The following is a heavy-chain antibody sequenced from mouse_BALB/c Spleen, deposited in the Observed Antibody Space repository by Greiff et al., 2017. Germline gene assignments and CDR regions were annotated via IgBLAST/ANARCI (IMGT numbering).Heavy chain of an antibody. V-gene: IGHV1-5*01. CDR2: IYTGNSDT. J-gene: IGHJ2*01. CDR1: GYTFTSYC. D-gene: IGHD2-1*01. Sequence: EVQLQQSGTVLARPGASVKMSCKASGYTFTSYCMHWVKQRPGQGLEWIGGIYTGNSDTSYNQKFKGKAKLTAVTSSSTAYMELSSLTNEDSAVYYCTRKGNYVGLFDYWGQGTTLTVSS. CDR3: TRKGNYVGLFDY.